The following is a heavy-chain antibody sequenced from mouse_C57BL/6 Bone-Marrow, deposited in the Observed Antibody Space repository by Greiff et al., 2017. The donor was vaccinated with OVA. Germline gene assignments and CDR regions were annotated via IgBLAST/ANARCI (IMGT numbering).Heavy chain of an antibody. D-gene: IGHD1-1*01. V-gene: IGHV5-15*01. J-gene: IGHJ2*01. CDR2: ISNLAYSI. CDR1: GFTFSDYG. Sequence: EVQLVESGGGLVQPGGSLKLSCAASGFTFSDYGMAWVRQAPRKGPEWVAFISNLAYSIYYADTVTGRFTISRENAKNTLYLEMSSLRSEDTAMYYCARQGSSYVYFDYWGQGTTLTVSS. CDR3: ARQGSSYVYFDY.